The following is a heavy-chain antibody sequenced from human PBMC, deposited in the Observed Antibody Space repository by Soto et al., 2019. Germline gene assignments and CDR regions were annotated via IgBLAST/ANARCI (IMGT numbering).Heavy chain of an antibody. Sequence: SVKLSCKDSGGTFSSYTISWVRQAPGQGLEWMGRIIPILGIANYAQKFQGRVTITADKSTSTAYMELSSLRSEDTAVYYCARAVAVPADFDYWGQGTLVTVS. D-gene: IGHD6-19*01. CDR2: IIPILGIA. J-gene: IGHJ4*02. CDR3: ARAVAVPADFDY. V-gene: IGHV1-69*02. CDR1: GGTFSSYT.